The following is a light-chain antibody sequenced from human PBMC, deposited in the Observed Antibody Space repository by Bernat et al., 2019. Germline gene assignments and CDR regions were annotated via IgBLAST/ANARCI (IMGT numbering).Light chain of an antibody. Sequence: AGLTQPPSVSKGLRQTVTLTCTGNSNNVGNQGAAWLQQHKGNPPKLLSYRNNNRPSGIPERFSASRSGNTASLTITGLQPGDEAEYYCSAWDSSLSVRVFGGGTNLTVL. J-gene: IGLJ3*02. V-gene: IGLV10-54*04. CDR1: SNNVGNQG. CDR3: SAWDSSLSVRV. CDR2: RNN.